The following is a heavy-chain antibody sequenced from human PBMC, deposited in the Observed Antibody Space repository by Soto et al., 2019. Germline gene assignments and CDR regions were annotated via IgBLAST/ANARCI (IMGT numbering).Heavy chain of an antibody. V-gene: IGHV1-8*01. CDR1: GYTFTSYD. CDR3: AGPWNKQ. Sequence: QVQLVQSGAEVKKPGASVKVSCKASGYTFTSYDINWVRQATGQGSEWKGWMNPNSGNTGYAQKFQGRVTMTRDTSISTAYMELSSLRDEYTAVYYCAGPWNKQWGQGTPVTVSS. CDR2: MNPNSGNT. D-gene: IGHD1-1*01. J-gene: IGHJ4*02.